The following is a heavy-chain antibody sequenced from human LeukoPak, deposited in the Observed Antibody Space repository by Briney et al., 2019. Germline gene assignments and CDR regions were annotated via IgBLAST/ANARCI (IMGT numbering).Heavy chain of an antibody. Sequence: SETLSLTCTVSGGSISSYYWSWIRQPPGKGLEWIGYIYYSGSTNYNPSLESRVTISVDTSKNQFSLKLSSVTAADTAVYYCARDGHYDILTGYPIDAFDIWGQGTMVTVSS. CDR1: GGSISSYY. CDR2: IYYSGST. CDR3: ARDGHYDILTGYPIDAFDI. D-gene: IGHD3-9*01. J-gene: IGHJ3*02. V-gene: IGHV4-59*01.